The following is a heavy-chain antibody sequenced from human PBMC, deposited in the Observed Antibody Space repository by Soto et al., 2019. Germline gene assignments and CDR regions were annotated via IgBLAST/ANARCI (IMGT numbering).Heavy chain of an antibody. CDR2: IIPIFGTA. CDR3: ARDIRGFDYGDYAD. J-gene: IGHJ4*02. D-gene: IGHD4-17*01. CDR1: GGTFSSYA. Sequence: SVKVSCKAYGGTFSSYAISWVRQAPGQGLEWMGGIIPIFGTANYAQKFQGRVTMTTDTSTSTAYMELRSLRSDDTAVYYCARDIRGFDYGDYADWGQGTLVTVSS. V-gene: IGHV1-69*05.